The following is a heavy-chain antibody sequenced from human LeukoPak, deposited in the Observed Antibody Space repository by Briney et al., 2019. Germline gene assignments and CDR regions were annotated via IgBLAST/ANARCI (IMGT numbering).Heavy chain of an antibody. CDR2: INHSGTT. V-gene: IGHV4-34*01. CDR3: ARGAPGYCSSTSCYGRAKAFEP. D-gene: IGHD2-2*01. Sequence: PSETLSLTCAVSGGSSSGYYWSTIRQPPGHRLEEMREINHSGTTNYNPSLKSPVTISVDTSKTQFSLKLSSVTAVDTAVYYCARGAPGYCSSTSCYGRAKAFEPWGQGTLVTVSS. J-gene: IGHJ5*02. CDR1: GGSSSGYY.